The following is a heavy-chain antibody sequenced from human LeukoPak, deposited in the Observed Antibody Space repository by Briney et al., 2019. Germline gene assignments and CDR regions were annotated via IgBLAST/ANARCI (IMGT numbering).Heavy chain of an antibody. V-gene: IGHV3-30*04. J-gene: IGHJ4*02. D-gene: IGHD1-26*01. CDR1: GFTFSSYA. Sequence: GGSLRLSCAASGFTFSSYAMHWLRQAPGKGLEWVALISYDGRDEYYADSVKGRFTISRDNSKNTLYVQMNSLRAEDTAVFYCARFPFSGTYADYFDSWGQGTLVTVSP. CDR3: ARFPFSGTYADYFDS. CDR2: ISYDGRDE.